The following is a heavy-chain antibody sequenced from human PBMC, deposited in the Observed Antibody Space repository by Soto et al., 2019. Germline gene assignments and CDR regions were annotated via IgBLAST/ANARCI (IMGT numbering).Heavy chain of an antibody. CDR3: ARVGPTGGFDP. D-gene: IGHD1-26*01. CDR1: GYSFTDYY. CDR2: INTKTGGT. Sequence: QVHLVQSGAEVKKPGASVKVSCKASGYSFTDYYMHWVRQAPGPGLEWMGGINTKTGGTNYAQRVQGRVTRTGDTSINTAYMELSRLRSDDTAVYYCARVGPTGGFDPWGQGTVVTVSS. V-gene: IGHV1-2*02. J-gene: IGHJ5*02.